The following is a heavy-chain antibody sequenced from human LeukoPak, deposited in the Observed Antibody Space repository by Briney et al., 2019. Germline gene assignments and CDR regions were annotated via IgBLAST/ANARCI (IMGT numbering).Heavy chain of an antibody. J-gene: IGHJ4*02. CDR2: IYPGDSDT. Sequence: GESLKISFKGSGSSFNTYWIGGVRQLPGKGLEWMGIIYPGDSDTRYSPSFQGQVTISADKSISTAYLQWSSLKASDTAMYYCATPYTTSSIAYWGQGTLVTVSS. V-gene: IGHV5-51*01. D-gene: IGHD6-6*01. CDR3: ATPYTTSSIAY. CDR1: GSSFNTYW.